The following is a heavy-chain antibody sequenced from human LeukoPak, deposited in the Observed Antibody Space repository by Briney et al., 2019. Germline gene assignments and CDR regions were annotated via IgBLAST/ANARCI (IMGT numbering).Heavy chain of an antibody. CDR2: IYYSGST. CDR1: GGSISSSSYY. J-gene: IGHJ3*02. V-gene: IGHV4-39*07. Sequence: SETLSLTCTVSGGSISSSSYYWGWIRQPPGKGLDWIGTIYYSGSTYYNPSLKSRVTISVDTSKNQFSLKLTSVTAADTAVYYCARHSGHSSTNDAFDIWGQGTMVIVSS. D-gene: IGHD6-13*01. CDR3: ARHSGHSSTNDAFDI.